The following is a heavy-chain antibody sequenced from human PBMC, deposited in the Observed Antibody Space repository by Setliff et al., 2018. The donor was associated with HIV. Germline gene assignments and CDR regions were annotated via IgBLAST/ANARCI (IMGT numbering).Heavy chain of an antibody. CDR2: ISYDARSI. Sequence: GGSLRLSCVASGFTFRDFAMHWVRQAPGKGLEWVSAISYDARSIQYADSVKGRFTISRDNSKNTLYLQVDSLRPDDTAVYYCASARIPTGGTSTSFDFWGQGTQVTVSS. CDR3: ASARIPTGGTSTSFDF. J-gene: IGHJ4*02. D-gene: IGHD1-1*01. CDR1: GFTFRDFA. V-gene: IGHV3-30*04.